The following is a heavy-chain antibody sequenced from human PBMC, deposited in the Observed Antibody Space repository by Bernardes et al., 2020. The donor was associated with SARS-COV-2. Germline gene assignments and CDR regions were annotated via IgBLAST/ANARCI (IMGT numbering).Heavy chain of an antibody. CDR3: VRDNSAFDY. V-gene: IGHV1-46*01. CDR2: ILPSDGST. D-gene: IGHD1-1*01. Sequence: AAVKVSCKTSGYTFAHYYVHWVRQAPGQGLEWMAMILPSDGSTSYPQNFQDRVTMTMDTSTATVYLELASLRYEDTALYYCVRDNSAFDYWGQGTLVTVSS. J-gene: IGHJ4*02. CDR1: GYTFAHYY.